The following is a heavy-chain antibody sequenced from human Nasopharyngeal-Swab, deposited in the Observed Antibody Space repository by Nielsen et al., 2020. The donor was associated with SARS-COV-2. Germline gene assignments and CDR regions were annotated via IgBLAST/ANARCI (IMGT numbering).Heavy chain of an antibody. D-gene: IGHD2-2*01. CDR2: ISYNEVT. CDR1: GASIRSYY. CDR3: AKLTRLTAASDALDV. J-gene: IGHJ3*01. V-gene: IGHV4-59*13. Sequence: SETLSLTCTVSGASIRSYYWSWIRQPPNKGLEWIGYISYNEVTYYNSSLKSRVTISADTSKNQVSLTLTSVTAADTAVYYCAKLTRLTAASDALDVWGQGTMVTVSS.